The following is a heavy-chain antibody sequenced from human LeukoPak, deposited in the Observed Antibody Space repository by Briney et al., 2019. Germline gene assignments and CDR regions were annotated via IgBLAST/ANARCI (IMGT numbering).Heavy chain of an antibody. CDR1: GFTFSSFG. D-gene: IGHD3-3*01. V-gene: IGHV3-21*01. CDR3: AKDLGDYDFWSGSNPYDS. J-gene: IGHJ4*02. CDR2: ISTTSRYI. Sequence: GGSLKLSCAVSGFTFSSFGMSWVRQAPGKGLEWVSSISTTSRYIFYADSVKGRFTISRDNAKSSLLLQMNSLRVEDSAVYYCAKDLGDYDFWSGSNPYDSWSQGTLVAVSS.